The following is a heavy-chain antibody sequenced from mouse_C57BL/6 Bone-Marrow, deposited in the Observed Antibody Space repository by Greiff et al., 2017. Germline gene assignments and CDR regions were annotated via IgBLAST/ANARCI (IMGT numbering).Heavy chain of an antibody. CDR3: ARGEGFDY. Sequence: EVQVVESGGGLVKPGGSLKLSCAASGFTLSDYGMHWVRQAPEKGLEWVAYISSGSSTIYYADTVKGRFTISRDNAKNTLFLQMTSLRSEDTAMYYCARGEGFDYWGQGTTLTVSS. J-gene: IGHJ2*01. CDR1: GFTLSDYG. V-gene: IGHV5-17*01. CDR2: ISSGSSTI.